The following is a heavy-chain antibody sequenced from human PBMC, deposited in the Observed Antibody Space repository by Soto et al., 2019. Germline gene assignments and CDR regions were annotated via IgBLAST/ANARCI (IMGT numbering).Heavy chain of an antibody. J-gene: IGHJ6*02. D-gene: IGHD3-10*01. Sequence: PGGSLRLSCAASGFTFSSYWMHWVRQDPGKGLVWVSRISNDGSSTNYADSVKGRFTISRDTAKNTLYLQINSLRAEDTAVYYCARGRDYGSGTYWSHYYGMDVWGQGTTVTVSS. CDR3: ARGRDYGSGTYWSHYYGMDV. CDR2: ISNDGSST. CDR1: GFTFSSYW. V-gene: IGHV3-74*01.